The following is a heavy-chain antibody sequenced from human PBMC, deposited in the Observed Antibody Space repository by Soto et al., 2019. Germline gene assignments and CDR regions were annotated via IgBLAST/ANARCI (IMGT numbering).Heavy chain of an antibody. CDR3: ASGSGNYYLPLDY. Sequence: QEQLVESGGGVVQPGRSLRLSCAASAFTFSRYAMHWVRQAPGKGLEWVALTSYDGSNQYYADSVKGRFTISRDNYKNTLYLQMSSLRLEDTAVYYCASGSGNYYLPLDYWGQGTLVTVSS. D-gene: IGHD3-10*01. CDR2: TSYDGSNQ. CDR1: AFTFSRYA. V-gene: IGHV3-30-3*01. J-gene: IGHJ4*02.